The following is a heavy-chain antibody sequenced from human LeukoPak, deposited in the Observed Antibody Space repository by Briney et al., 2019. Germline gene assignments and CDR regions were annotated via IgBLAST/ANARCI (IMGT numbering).Heavy chain of an antibody. J-gene: IGHJ4*02. CDR1: GSTFSSYG. CDR3: AKRTGVTELHFDH. Sequence: PGGSLRLSCAASGSTFSSYGMHWVRQAPGKGLEWVAFIRYDGSNKYYADSVRGRFTISRDNSQNMVYQQMNSLRAEDTAVYYCAKRTGVTELHFDHWGKGTLVTVSS. V-gene: IGHV3-30*02. CDR2: IRYDGSNK. D-gene: IGHD1-7*01.